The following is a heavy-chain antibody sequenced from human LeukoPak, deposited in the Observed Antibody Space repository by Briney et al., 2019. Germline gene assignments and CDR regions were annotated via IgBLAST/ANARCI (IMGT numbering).Heavy chain of an antibody. CDR3: ARESGSYYVFDY. CDR2: ISSSGSTI. D-gene: IGHD1-26*01. V-gene: IGHV3-48*03. J-gene: IGHJ4*02. CDR1: GFTFSSYE. Sequence: GGSLRLSCAASGFTFSSYEMNWVRQAPGKGLEWVSYISSSGSTIYYADSVKGRFTISRDNAKNSLYLQMNSLRAEDTAVYYCARESGSYYVFDYWGQGTLVTVSS.